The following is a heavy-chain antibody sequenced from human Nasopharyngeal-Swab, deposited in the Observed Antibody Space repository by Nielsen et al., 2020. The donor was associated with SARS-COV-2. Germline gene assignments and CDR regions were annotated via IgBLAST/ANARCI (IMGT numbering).Heavy chain of an antibody. CDR3: ARGAVAGRNAFDI. Sequence: GESLKISCAASGFNVTRFGMHWVRQAPGKGLQWVAFISYDGTIQYYTDSVKGRFTISRDNSKNTLYLQMNSLRTEDTAVHYCARGAVAGRNAFDIWGQGTLVTVSS. D-gene: IGHD6-19*01. CDR2: ISYDGTIQ. CDR1: GFNVTRFG. V-gene: IGHV3-30*03. J-gene: IGHJ3*02.